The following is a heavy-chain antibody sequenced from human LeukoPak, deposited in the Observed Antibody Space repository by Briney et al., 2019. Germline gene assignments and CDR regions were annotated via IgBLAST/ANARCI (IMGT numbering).Heavy chain of an antibody. D-gene: IGHD3-22*01. Sequence: ASVKVSCKASGYSFTNHAIHWVRQAPGQRLEWMGWINVGNANTKYSQVFQGRVTITRDTSANTAYMELRSLRSEDTAVYYCARRDRRHFDYWGQGTLVTVSS. CDR2: INVGNANT. V-gene: IGHV1-3*01. J-gene: IGHJ4*02. CDR1: GYSFTNHA. CDR3: ARRDRRHFDY.